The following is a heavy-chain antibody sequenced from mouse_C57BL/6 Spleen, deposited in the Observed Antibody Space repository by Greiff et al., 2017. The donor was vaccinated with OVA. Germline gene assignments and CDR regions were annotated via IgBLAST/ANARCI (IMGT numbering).Heavy chain of an antibody. Sequence: VQVVESGPGLVAPSQSLSITCTVSGFSLTSYGVSLFRPPPGPVLAWLGVIWGDGSTNYHSALISRLSISKDNSKSQVFLKLNSLQTDDTATYYCAKGGYAGYYFDYWGQGTTLTVSS. D-gene: IGHD3-1*01. V-gene: IGHV2-3*01. CDR1: GFSLTSYG. CDR2: IWGDGST. CDR3: AKGGYAGYYFDY. J-gene: IGHJ2*01.